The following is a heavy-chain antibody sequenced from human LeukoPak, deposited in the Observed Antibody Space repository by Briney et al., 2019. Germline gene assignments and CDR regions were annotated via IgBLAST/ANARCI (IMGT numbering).Heavy chain of an antibody. CDR3: ARGYSYGSNYYGMDV. V-gene: IGHV3-21*01. J-gene: IGHJ6*02. Sequence: GGSLRLSCAASGFTFSSYSMNWVRQAPGKGLEWVSSTSSSSSYIYYADSVKGRFTISRDNAKNSLYLQMNSLRAEDTAVYYCARGYSYGSNYYGMDVWGQGTTVTVSS. CDR2: TSSSSSYI. CDR1: GFTFSSYS. D-gene: IGHD5-18*01.